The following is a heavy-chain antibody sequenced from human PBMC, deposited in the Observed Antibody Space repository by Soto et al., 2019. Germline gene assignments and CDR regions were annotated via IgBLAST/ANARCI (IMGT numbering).Heavy chain of an antibody. CDR3: ARGNWNRPFGY. V-gene: IGHV3-33*01. CDR2: IWYDGSNK. J-gene: IGHJ4*02. D-gene: IGHD1-20*01. CDR1: GVTFSSYG. Sequence: GGSLRLSCAAAGVTFSSYGMHWVRQAPGKGLEWVAVIWYDGSNKYYADSVKGRFAISRDNSKNTLYLQMNSLRAEDTAVYYCARGNWNRPFGYWGQGTLVTVSS.